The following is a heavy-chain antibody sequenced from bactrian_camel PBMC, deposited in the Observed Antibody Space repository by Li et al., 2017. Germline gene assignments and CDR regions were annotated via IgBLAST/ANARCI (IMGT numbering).Heavy chain of an antibody. J-gene: IGHJ6*01. Sequence: HVQLVESGGGSVQAGGSLRLSCEVSGITEGTNCIGWFRQAPGKEREGIATIDSDGDTAYVASMKGRFTISVDNAKNTLYLQMNSLNPEDTGTYTCAAGQGVGWCLDVIRVGAEADFDYWGQGTQVTVS. CDR1: GITEGTNC. CDR3: AAGQGVGWCLDVIRVGAEADFDY. D-gene: IGHD5*01. V-gene: IGHV3S55*01. CDR2: IDSDGDT.